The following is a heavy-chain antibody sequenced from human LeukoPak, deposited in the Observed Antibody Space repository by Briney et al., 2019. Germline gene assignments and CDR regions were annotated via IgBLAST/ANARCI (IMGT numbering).Heavy chain of an antibody. CDR2: ISWNSGSI. CDR3: AKEALRSGAFDI. CDR1: GFTFEDYA. V-gene: IGHV3-9*01. Sequence: QPGRSLRLSCAASGFTFEDYAMHWVRQAPGKGLVWVSGISWNSGSIGYANSVKGRFTISRDNAKNSLYLQMNSLRAEDTALYYCAKEALRSGAFDIWGQGTMVTVSS. D-gene: IGHD3-10*01. J-gene: IGHJ3*02.